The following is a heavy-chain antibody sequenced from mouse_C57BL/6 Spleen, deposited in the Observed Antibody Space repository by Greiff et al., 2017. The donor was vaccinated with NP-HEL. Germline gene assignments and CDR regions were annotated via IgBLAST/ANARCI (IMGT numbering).Heavy chain of an antibody. D-gene: IGHD1-1*01. Sequence: QVQLQQSGPELVKPGASVKISCKASGYTFTDYYINWVKQRPGQGLEWIGWIFPGSGSTYYNEKFKGKATLTVDKSSSPAYMLLRSLTSEDSAVYFFAIYSYGSRYWYFDVWGTGTPVTVSS. CDR2: IFPGSGST. V-gene: IGHV1-75*01. J-gene: IGHJ1*03. CDR1: GYTFTDYY. CDR3: AIYSYGSRYWYFDV.